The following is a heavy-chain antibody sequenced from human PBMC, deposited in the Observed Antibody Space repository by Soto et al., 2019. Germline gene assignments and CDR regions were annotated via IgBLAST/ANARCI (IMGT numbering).Heavy chain of an antibody. CDR3: ARGFGWVDV. D-gene: IGHD3-10*01. CDR2: IYSGGST. J-gene: IGHJ6*02. CDR1: GFTVSSNY. Sequence: EVQLVESGGGLVQPGGSLRLYCAASGFTVSSNYMSWVRQAPGKGLEWVSVIYSGGSTYYADSVKGRFNISRDNSKNTLYLQMISLIAEDRAGYYCARGFGWVDVCGQGTTVTVSS. V-gene: IGHV3-66*01.